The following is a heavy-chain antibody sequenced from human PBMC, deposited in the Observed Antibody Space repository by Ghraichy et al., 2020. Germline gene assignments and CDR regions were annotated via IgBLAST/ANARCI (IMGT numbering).Heavy chain of an antibody. CDR3: ARVPSLGYCSGGNCYYYYYMDV. V-gene: IGHV4-59*01. D-gene: IGHD2-15*01. Sequence: SETLSLTCTVSGGSISSYYWSWIRQPPGKGLEWIGYIYYSGSTIYNPSLKSRVTISVDTSKNQFSLKLSSVTAADTAVYYCARVPSLGYCSGGNCYYYYYMDVWGKGTTVTVSS. CDR2: IYYSGST. J-gene: IGHJ6*03. CDR1: GGSISSYY.